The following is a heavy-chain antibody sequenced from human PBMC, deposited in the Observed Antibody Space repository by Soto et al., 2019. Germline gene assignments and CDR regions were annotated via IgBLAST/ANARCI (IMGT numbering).Heavy chain of an antibody. CDR2: ISSSGSTI. Sequence: GGSLRLSCAASGFTFSSYGMHWVRQAPGKGLEWVSYISSSGSTIYYADSVKGRFTISRDNAKNSLYLQMNSLRAEDTAVYYCASLGGIAAAASDYWGQGTLVNVSS. CDR1: GFTFSSYG. J-gene: IGHJ4*02. D-gene: IGHD6-13*01. CDR3: ASLGGIAAAASDY. V-gene: IGHV3-48*04.